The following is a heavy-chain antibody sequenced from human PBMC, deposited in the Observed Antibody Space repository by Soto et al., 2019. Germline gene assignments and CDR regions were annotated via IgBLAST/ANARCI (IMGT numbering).Heavy chain of an antibody. Sequence: QVQLQESGPGLVKPSGTLSVTCAVSGGSISSSNWWNWVRQPPGKGLGWIGEIYHSGSTNTNPSLRSRVTISLDKSKNQFSLRVKSVTAADTAEYYCARAWPSVDSYGSGVMDVWGQGTTVTVSS. J-gene: IGHJ6*02. CDR2: IYHSGST. V-gene: IGHV4-4*02. D-gene: IGHD5-18*01. CDR3: ARAWPSVDSYGSGVMDV. CDR1: GGSISSSNW.